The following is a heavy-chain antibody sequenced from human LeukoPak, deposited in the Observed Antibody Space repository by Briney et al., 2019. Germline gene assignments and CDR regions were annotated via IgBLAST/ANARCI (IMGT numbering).Heavy chain of an antibody. CDR1: GFTVSSNY. J-gene: IGHJ3*02. D-gene: IGHD1-14*01. V-gene: IGHV3-66*02. Sequence: GGSLRLSCAASGFTVSSNYMSWVRQAPGKGLEWVSVIYSGGSTYYADSVKGRFTISRDNSKNTLYLQMNSLRAEDTAVYYCARDTSHTGGAFDIWGQGTMVTVSS. CDR2: IYSGGST. CDR3: ARDTSHTGGAFDI.